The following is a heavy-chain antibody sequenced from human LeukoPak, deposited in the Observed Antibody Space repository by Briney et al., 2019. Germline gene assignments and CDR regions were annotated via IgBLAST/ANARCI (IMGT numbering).Heavy chain of an antibody. J-gene: IGHJ4*02. CDR1: GFTFSTYS. D-gene: IGHD2-15*01. V-gene: IGHV3-48*01. CDR3: ASDDSPFDY. CDR2: ISGSSTTI. Sequence: GGSLRLSCAASGFTFSTYSMTWVRQAPGKGLEWVSYISGSSTTIYYADSVKGRFTISRDNGKNSLYLQMNSLRAEDTAVYYCASDDSPFDYWGQGTLVTVSS.